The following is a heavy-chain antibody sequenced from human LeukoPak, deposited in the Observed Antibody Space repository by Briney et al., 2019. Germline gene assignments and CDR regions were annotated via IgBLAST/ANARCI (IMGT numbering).Heavy chain of an antibody. V-gene: IGHV1-18*01. CDR3: ARIVGAFGGGPDNWFDP. J-gene: IGHJ5*02. CDR1: GYTFTSYG. D-gene: IGHD1-26*01. CDR2: ISAYNGNT. Sequence: ASVKVSCKASGYTFTSYGISWVRQAPGQGREWMGWISAYNGNTNYAQKLQGRVTMTTDTSTSTAYMELRSLRSDDTAVYYCARIVGAFGGGPDNWFDPWGQGTLVTVSS.